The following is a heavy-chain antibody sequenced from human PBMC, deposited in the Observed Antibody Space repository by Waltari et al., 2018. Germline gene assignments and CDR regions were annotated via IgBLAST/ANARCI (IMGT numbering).Heavy chain of an antibody. Sequence: QVQLVQSGAEVKKPGSSVKVSCKASGGTVSSYAIRRVRQAPGQGREWMGGIIPTFGTANYEQKFQGRGTITADESTSTAYMELSSLRSEDTAVYYCARDGGRGYQLLSNAFDIWGQGTMVTVSS. CDR2: IIPTFGTA. J-gene: IGHJ3*02. V-gene: IGHV1-69*01. CDR1: GGTVSSYA. D-gene: IGHD2-2*01. CDR3: ARDGGRGYQLLSNAFDI.